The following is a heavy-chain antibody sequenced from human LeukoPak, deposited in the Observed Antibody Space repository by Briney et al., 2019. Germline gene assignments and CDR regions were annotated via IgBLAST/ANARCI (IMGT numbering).Heavy chain of an antibody. D-gene: IGHD5-12*01. CDR1: GFVFSNYA. CDR2: ITGDGSTP. CDR3: ARVGFSGYDS. V-gene: IGHV3-64*01. Sequence: PGGSLRLSCATSGFVFSNYAMNWVSQAPGKGLEYVSAITGDGSTPYYANSVKGRFTISRDNSKNTLYLQMGSLRSEDMAVYYCARVGFSGYDSWGQGTLVTVSS. J-gene: IGHJ5*02.